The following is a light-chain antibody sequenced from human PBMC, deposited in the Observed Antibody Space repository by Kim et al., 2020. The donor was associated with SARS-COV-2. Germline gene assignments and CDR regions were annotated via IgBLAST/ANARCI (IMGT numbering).Light chain of an antibody. Sequence: CASIGDRVPGTGQARQGMSSWWAWYQQKPGKAPKLLISDGSKLESGGPSRFSGSGSGTEFTLTITSLQPDDFATYFCQHYNNYWTFGQGTKVDIK. J-gene: IGKJ1*01. CDR1: QGMSSW. CDR3: QHYNNYWT. CDR2: DGS. V-gene: IGKV1-5*01.